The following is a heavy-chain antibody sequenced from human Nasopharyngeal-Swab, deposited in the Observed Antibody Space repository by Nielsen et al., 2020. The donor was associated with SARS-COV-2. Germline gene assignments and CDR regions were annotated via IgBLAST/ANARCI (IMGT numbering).Heavy chain of an antibody. J-gene: IGHJ6*02. V-gene: IGHV3-23*01. CDR1: GFTLSSYA. D-gene: IGHD6-19*01. Sequence: GGSLRLSCAASGFTLSSYAMSWVRQAPGKGLEWVSAISGSGGSTYYADSVKGRFTISRDNSKNTLYLQMNSLRAEDTAVYYCAKGMGGVIAVAGVISGMDVWGQGTTVTVSS. CDR2: ISGSGGST. CDR3: AKGMGGVIAVAGVISGMDV.